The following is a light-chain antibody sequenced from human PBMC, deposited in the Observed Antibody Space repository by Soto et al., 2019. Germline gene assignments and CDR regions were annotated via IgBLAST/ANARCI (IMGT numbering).Light chain of an antibody. CDR1: NSNIGAGYD. Sequence: QSVLTQPPSVSGAPGQRVTISCTGSNSNIGAGYDVHWYQHLPGTAPKLLIYGNSNRPSGVPDRFSGSNSATSASLAIAGLQAEDEADYYCQSYDSSLSGWVFGGGTKVTVL. J-gene: IGLJ3*02. V-gene: IGLV1-40*01. CDR2: GNS. CDR3: QSYDSSLSGWV.